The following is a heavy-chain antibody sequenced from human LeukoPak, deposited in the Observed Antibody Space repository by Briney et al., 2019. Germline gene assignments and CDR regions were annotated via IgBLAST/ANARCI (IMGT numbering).Heavy chain of an antibody. Sequence: PGGSLRLSCAASGFTFSSYGMHWVRQAPGEGLEWVAVISYDGSNKYYADSVKGRFTISRDNSKNTLYLQMNSLRAKDTAVYYCAKDHPDLSSGGFDYWGQGTLVTVSS. D-gene: IGHD6-19*01. CDR2: ISYDGSNK. CDR3: AKDHPDLSSGGFDY. V-gene: IGHV3-30*18. J-gene: IGHJ4*02. CDR1: GFTFSSYG.